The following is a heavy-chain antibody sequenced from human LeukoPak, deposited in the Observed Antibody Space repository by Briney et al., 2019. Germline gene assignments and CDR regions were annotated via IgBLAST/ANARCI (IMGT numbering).Heavy chain of an antibody. Sequence: PSETLSLTCTVSGDSINSLDLWSWVRQPPGKGLEWIGEIYHSGSTNYNPSLKSRVTISVDKSKNQVSLKLSSVTAADTAVYYCARAFNYDSSGYPGAWGQGTLVTVSS. V-gene: IGHV4-4*02. CDR1: GDSINSLDL. D-gene: IGHD3-22*01. CDR2: IYHSGST. J-gene: IGHJ5*02. CDR3: ARAFNYDSSGYPGA.